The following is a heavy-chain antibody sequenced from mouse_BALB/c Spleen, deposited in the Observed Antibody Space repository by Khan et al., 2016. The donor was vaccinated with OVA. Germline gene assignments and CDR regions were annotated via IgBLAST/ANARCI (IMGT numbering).Heavy chain of an antibody. CDR3: ARSRWLLPAMDY. CDR1: GYTFTNYG. Sequence: QIQLVQSGPELKKPGETVKISCKASGYTFTNYGMNWVKQAPGKVLKWMGWINTNTGEPTYAEELKGRFAFSLETSASTAYLQINNLKNEDTATYFCARSRWLLPAMDYWGQGTSVTVSS. D-gene: IGHD2-3*01. CDR2: INTNTGEP. J-gene: IGHJ4*01. V-gene: IGHV9-3*02.